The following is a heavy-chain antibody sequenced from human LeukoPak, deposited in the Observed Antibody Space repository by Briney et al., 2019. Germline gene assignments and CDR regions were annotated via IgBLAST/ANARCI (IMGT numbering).Heavy chain of an antibody. CDR1: GFTFSSYA. Sequence: GGSLRLSCAASGFTFSSYAMSWVRQAPGKGPEWVSAISGSGGSTYYADSVKGRFTISRDNSKNTLYLQVNSLRADDTAVYYCAKRGIAAAASFDYWGQGTLVSVSS. CDR2: ISGSGGST. CDR3: AKRGIAAAASFDY. D-gene: IGHD6-13*01. J-gene: IGHJ4*02. V-gene: IGHV3-23*01.